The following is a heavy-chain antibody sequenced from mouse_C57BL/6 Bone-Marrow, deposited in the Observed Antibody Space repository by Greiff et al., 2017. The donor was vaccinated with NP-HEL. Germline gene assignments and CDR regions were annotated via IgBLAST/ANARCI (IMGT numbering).Heavy chain of an antibody. D-gene: IGHD2-12*01. CDR3: ARSHVVIYYYAMDY. CDR1: GYSFTGYY. J-gene: IGHJ4*01. CDR2: INPSTGGT. V-gene: IGHV1-42*01. Sequence: EVMLVESGPELVKPGASVKISCKASGYSFTGYYMNWVKQSPEKSLEWIGEINPSTGGTTYNQKFKAKATLTVDKSSSTAYMQLKSLTSEDSADYYCARSHVVIYYYAMDYWGQGTSVTVSS.